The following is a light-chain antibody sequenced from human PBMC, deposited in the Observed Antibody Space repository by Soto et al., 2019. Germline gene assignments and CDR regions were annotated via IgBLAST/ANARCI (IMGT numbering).Light chain of an antibody. CDR3: SSYTSSSTLV. J-gene: IGLJ3*02. V-gene: IGLV2-14*01. CDR1: SSDVDGYNY. CDR2: EVN. Sequence: QSALTQPASVSGSPGQSISISCTGTSSDVDGYNYVSWYQQHPGKAPKLMIFEVNNRPSGVSNRFSGSKSGNTASLTISGLQAEDEADYYCSSYTSSSTLVFGGGTQLTVL.